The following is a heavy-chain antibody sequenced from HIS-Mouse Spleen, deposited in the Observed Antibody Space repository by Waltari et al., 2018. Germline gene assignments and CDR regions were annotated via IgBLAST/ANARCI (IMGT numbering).Heavy chain of an antibody. CDR3: ARDPDSPDAFDI. Sequence: QVQLAQAGAEVKKPGASVKVYCKASGYTFTGFYLHWVRQAPGQGLEWMGWINPNSGGTNYAQKFQGRVTMTRDTSISTAYMELSRLRSDDTAVYYCARDPDSPDAFDIWGQGTMVTVSS. V-gene: IGHV1-2*02. CDR2: INPNSGGT. D-gene: IGHD5-18*01. J-gene: IGHJ3*02. CDR1: GYTFTGFY.